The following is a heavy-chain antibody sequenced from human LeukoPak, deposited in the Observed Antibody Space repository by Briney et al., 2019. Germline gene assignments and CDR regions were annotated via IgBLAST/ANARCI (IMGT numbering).Heavy chain of an antibody. CDR3: ARGPNYYDSSGFHYRD. J-gene: IGHJ4*02. Sequence: SVKVSCKASGGTFSSYAISWVRQAPGQGLEWMGGIIPIFGTANYAQKFQGRVTITADESTSTAYMELSSLRSEDTAVYYCARGPNYYDSSGFHYRDWGQGTLVTVSS. CDR2: IIPIFGTA. D-gene: IGHD3-22*01. V-gene: IGHV1-69*13. CDR1: GGTFSSYA.